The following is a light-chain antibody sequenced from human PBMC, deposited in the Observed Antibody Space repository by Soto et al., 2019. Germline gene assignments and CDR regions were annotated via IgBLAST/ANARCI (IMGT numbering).Light chain of an antibody. V-gene: IGKV1-39*01. CDR2: AAS. CDR1: QSISSF. J-gene: IGKJ2*01. Sequence: DIQMTQSPSSLSASLGDRVTITCRASQSISSFLNWYQHRPGKAPKLLIYAASSLQSGVPSRFTGSGSGTDLTLTISSLQPEDFATYYCQQSYSTPYTFGQGTKVDIX. CDR3: QQSYSTPYT.